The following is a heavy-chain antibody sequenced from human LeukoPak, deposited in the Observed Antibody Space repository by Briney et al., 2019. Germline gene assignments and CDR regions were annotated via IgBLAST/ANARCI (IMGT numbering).Heavy chain of an antibody. CDR1: GFTFSNAW. J-gene: IGHJ4*02. CDR3: TTEGGVFGVVITNYFDY. CDR2: IKSKTDGGTT. D-gene: IGHD3-3*01. V-gene: IGHV3-15*01. Sequence: KPGGSLRLSCAASGFTFSNAWMSWVRQAPGKGLEWVGRIKSKTDGGTTDYAAPVKGRLTISRDDSKNTLYLQMNSLKTEDTAVYYCTTEGGVFGVVITNYFDYWGQGTLVTVSS.